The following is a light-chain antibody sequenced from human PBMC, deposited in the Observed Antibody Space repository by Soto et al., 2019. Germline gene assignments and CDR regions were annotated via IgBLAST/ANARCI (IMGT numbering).Light chain of an antibody. J-gene: IGKJ5*01. Sequence: ERVMTQSAATLSVSPGETAALSCRASQSVSNNVAWYQQKPGQAPRLLILGASTRATGIPARFSGSGSGTEFTLSISSLQSEDFAVYYCKQYKEWPPFTFGQGTRLEIK. V-gene: IGKV3-15*01. CDR1: QSVSNN. CDR3: KQYKEWPPFT. CDR2: GAS.